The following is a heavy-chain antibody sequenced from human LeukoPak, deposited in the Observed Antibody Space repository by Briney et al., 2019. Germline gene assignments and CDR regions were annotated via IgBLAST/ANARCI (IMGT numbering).Heavy chain of an antibody. CDR3: ARALDYYDSSGYQTWDYYYYMDV. CDR1: GFTFSSYS. V-gene: IGHV3-21*01. J-gene: IGHJ6*03. Sequence: PGGSLRLSCAASGFTFSSYSMNWVRQAPGKRLEWVSSISSSSSYIYYADSVKGRFTISRDNAKNSLYPQMNGLRAEDTAVYYCARALDYYDSSGYQTWDYYYYMDVWGKGTTVTISS. D-gene: IGHD3-22*01. CDR2: ISSSSSYI.